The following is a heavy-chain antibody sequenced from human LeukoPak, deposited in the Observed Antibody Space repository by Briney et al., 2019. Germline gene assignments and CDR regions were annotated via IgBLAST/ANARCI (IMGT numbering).Heavy chain of an antibody. CDR2: IWYVGSNK. D-gene: IGHD3-22*01. CDR1: GFTFSSYG. J-gene: IGHJ5*02. CDR3: ARDRGDYYDSSGYSENWFDP. Sequence: GGSLRLSCAASGFTFSSYGMHWVRQAPGKGLEWVAVIWYVGSNKYYADSVKGRFTISRDNSKNTLYLQMNSLRAEDTAVYYCARDRGDYYDSSGYSENWFDPWGQGTLVTVSS. V-gene: IGHV3-33*01.